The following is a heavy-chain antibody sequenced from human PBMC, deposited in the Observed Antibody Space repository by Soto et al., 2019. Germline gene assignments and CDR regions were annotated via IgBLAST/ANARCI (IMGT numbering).Heavy chain of an antibody. D-gene: IGHD2-15*01. J-gene: IGHJ4*02. CDR3: ASDTTRYCSGGSCYSDY. CDR1: GGTFSSYA. V-gene: IGHV1-69*13. Sequence: SVKVSCKASGGTFSSYAISWVRQAPGQGLEWMGGIIPIFGTANYAQKFQGRVTITADESTSTAYMELSSLRSEDTAVYYCASDTTRYCSGGSCYSDYWGQGTLVTVSS. CDR2: IIPIFGTA.